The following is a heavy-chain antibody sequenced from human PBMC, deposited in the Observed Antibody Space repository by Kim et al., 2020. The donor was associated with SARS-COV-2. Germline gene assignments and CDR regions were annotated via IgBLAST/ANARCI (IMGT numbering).Heavy chain of an antibody. D-gene: IGHD3-10*01. V-gene: IGHV4-59*13. CDR3: AREMVYYGSGSYYTVAGVHDAFDI. CDR2: IYYSGST. J-gene: IGHJ3*02. CDR1: GGSISSYY. Sequence: SETLSLTCTVSGGSISSYYWSWIRQPPGKGLEWIGYIYYSGSTNYNPSLKSRVTISVDTSKNQFSLKLSSVTAADTAVYYCAREMVYYGSGSYYTVAGVHDAFDIWGQGTMVTVSS.